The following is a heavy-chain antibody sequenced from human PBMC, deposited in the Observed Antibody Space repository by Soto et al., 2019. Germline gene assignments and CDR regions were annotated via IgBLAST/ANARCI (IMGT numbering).Heavy chain of an antibody. CDR2: VSGSGGIT. V-gene: IGHV3-23*01. CDR1: GFTFSSYA. D-gene: IGHD3-16*01. J-gene: IGHJ4*02. CDR3: AKDLPFGWNYFEY. Sequence: GGSLRLSCAASGFTFSSYAMSCVRQPPGKGLEWVSVVSGSGGITYYADSVKGRFTISRDNSKNTLYLQMNSLRAEDTAVYYCAKDLPFGWNYFEYWGQGTLVTVSS.